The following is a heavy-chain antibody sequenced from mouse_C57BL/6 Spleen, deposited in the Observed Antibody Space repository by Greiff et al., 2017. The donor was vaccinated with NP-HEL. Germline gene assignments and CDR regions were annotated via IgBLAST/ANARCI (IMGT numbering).Heavy chain of an antibody. D-gene: IGHD1-1*01. Sequence: DVMLVESGGGLVKPGGSLKLSCAASGFTFSDYGMHWVRQAPEKGLEWVAYISSGSSTIYYADTVKGRFTISRDNAKNTLFLQMTSLRSEDTAMYYCARTLRYNAMDYWGQGTSVTVSS. CDR2: ISSGSSTI. V-gene: IGHV5-17*01. J-gene: IGHJ4*01. CDR3: ARTLRYNAMDY. CDR1: GFTFSDYG.